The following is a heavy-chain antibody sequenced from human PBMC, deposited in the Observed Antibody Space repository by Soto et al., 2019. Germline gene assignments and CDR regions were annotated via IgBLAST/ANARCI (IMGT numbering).Heavy chain of an antibody. Sequence: LRLSCAASGFTFSSYGMHWVRQAPCKGLEWVAVISYDGSNKYYADSVKGRFTISRDNSKNTLYLQMNSLRAEDTAVYYCAKDTYSSSWYGPYYYYGMDVWGQGTTVTVSS. CDR1: GFTFSSYG. J-gene: IGHJ6*02. CDR3: AKDTYSSSWYGPYYYYGMDV. V-gene: IGHV3-30*18. CDR2: ISYDGSNK. D-gene: IGHD6-13*01.